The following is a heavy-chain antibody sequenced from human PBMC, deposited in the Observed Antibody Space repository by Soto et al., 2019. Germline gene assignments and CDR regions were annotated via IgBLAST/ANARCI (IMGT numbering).Heavy chain of an antibody. CDR3: ATSFATAERGPFDY. CDR2: IYYSGST. D-gene: IGHD1-1*01. CDR1: GGSISSGGYY. V-gene: IGHV4-31*03. Sequence: TSETLSLTCTVSGGSISSGGYYWSWIRQHPGKGLEWIGYIYYSGSTYYNPSLKSRVTISVDTSKNQLSLILRSVTAADTAFYYCATSFATAERGPFDYWGQGTLVTVSS. J-gene: IGHJ4*02.